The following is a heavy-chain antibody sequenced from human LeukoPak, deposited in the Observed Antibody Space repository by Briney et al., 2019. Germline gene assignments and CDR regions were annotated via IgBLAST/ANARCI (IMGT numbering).Heavy chain of an antibody. CDR3: ARADGSYYFDY. D-gene: IGHD2-15*01. CDR2: ISSSSSYI. Sequence: GGSLRLSCAASGFTFSSYSMNWVRQAPGKGLEWVSSISSSSSYIYYADSVKGRFTISRDNAKNSLYLQMNSLRAEDTAVYFCARADGSYYFDYWGQGTLVTVSS. V-gene: IGHV3-21*01. CDR1: GFTFSSYS. J-gene: IGHJ4*02.